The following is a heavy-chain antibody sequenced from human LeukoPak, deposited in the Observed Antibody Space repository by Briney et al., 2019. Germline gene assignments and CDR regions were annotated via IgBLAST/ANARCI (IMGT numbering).Heavy chain of an antibody. V-gene: IGHV3-23*01. CDR1: GFTFSNFG. J-gene: IGHJ6*04. Sequence: GGTLRLSCAASGFTFSNFGMSWVRQAPGKGLEWVSTISGSGTITYYADSVKGRFTISRDNAKNSLYLQMNSLRAEDTAVYYCAELGITMIGGVWGKGTTVTISS. CDR3: AELGITMIGGV. D-gene: IGHD3-10*02. CDR2: ISGSGTIT.